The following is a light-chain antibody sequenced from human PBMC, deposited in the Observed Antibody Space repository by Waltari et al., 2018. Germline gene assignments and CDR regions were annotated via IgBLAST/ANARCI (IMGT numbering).Light chain of an antibody. V-gene: IGKV3-20*01. Sequence: IVLTQSPGPLSLSPGASATLSCRASQSVSSSYLAWYQQKPGQAPRLLIYGASSRATGIPDRFSGSGSGTDFTLTISRLEPEDFAVYYCQQYGSSPRTFGQGTKVEIK. J-gene: IGKJ1*01. CDR1: QSVSSSY. CDR2: GAS. CDR3: QQYGSSPRT.